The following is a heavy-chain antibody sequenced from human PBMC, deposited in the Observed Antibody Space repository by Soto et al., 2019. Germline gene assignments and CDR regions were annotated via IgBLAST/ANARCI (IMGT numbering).Heavy chain of an antibody. Sequence: PSETLSLTCTVSGGSISSSSYYWGWIRQPPGKGLEWIGSIYYSGSTYYNPSLKSRVTISVDTSKNQFSLKLSSVTAADTAVYYCARDQLYYNDISGRPLNAFDVWGQGTMVT. J-gene: IGHJ3*01. CDR3: ARDQLYYNDISGRPLNAFDV. CDR2: IYYSGST. V-gene: IGHV4-39*02. D-gene: IGHD3-22*01. CDR1: GGSISSSSYY.